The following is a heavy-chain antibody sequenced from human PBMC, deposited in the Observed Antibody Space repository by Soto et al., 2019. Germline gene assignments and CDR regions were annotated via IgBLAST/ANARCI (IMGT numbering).Heavy chain of an antibody. D-gene: IGHD3-3*01. J-gene: IGHJ6*02. V-gene: IGHV3-23*01. CDR3: AKDKGRYDFWSGYYSYYYGMDV. Sequence: GGSLRFSCAASVFTFISYAMSWVRQAPGKGLEWVSAISGSGGSTYYADSVKGRFTISRDNSKNTLYLQMNSLRAEDTAVYYCAKDKGRYDFWSGYYSYYYGMDVWGQGTTVTVSS. CDR2: ISGSGGST. CDR1: VFTFISYA.